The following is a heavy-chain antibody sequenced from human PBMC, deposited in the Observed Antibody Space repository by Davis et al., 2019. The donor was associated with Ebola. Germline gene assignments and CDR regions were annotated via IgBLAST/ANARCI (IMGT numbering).Heavy chain of an antibody. CDR1: GGTFSSYG. CDR2: IIPILGTT. Sequence: AASVKVSCKASGGTFSSYGISWVRQAPGQGLERMGGIIPILGTTKYAQKFQGRVTITADESTSTAYMELSSLRSEDTAVYYCARVCSAGSCYSDYYYGMDVWGKGTTVTVSS. V-gene: IGHV1-69*13. CDR3: ARVCSAGSCYSDYYYGMDV. D-gene: IGHD2-15*01. J-gene: IGHJ6*04.